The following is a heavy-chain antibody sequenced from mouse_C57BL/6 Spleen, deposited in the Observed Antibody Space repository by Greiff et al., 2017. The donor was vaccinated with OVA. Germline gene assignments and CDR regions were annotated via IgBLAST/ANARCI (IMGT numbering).Heavy chain of an antibody. Sequence: DVMLVESGGGLVKPGGSLKLSCAASGFTFSDYAMHWVRQAPEKGLEWVAYISSGSSTIYSADTVKGRFTISRDNAKNTLFLQMTSLRSEDTAMYYCARAGGYWGKGTSVTVSA. CDR1: GFTFSDYA. J-gene: IGHJ3*01. CDR2: ISSGSSTI. CDR3: ARAGGY. V-gene: IGHV5-17*01.